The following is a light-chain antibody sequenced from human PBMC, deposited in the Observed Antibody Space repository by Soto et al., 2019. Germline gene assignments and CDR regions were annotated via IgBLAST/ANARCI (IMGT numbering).Light chain of an antibody. V-gene: IGKV1-12*01. CDR2: TAS. Sequence: DTQMTQSPSSLSAVIGDRVTITGRSSRGIGDRLAWFQQKPGKAAQFLIQTASNLQSGVPSRFSGSGSGTEFILSINSLQPEDIATYYCLQVSSFPRTFGQGTKVDIK. J-gene: IGKJ1*01. CDR3: LQVSSFPRT. CDR1: RGIGDR.